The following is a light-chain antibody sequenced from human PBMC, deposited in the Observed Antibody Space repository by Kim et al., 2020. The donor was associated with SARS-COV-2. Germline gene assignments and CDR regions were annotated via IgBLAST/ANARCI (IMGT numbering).Light chain of an antibody. Sequence: PRQSITISCTGTSSDVGNYNLVSWYQQPPGKAPKLMIYEVTKRPSGVSNRFSGSKSGNTASLTISGLQAEDEADYYCCSYAGSRNVFGGGTQLTVL. CDR3: CSYAGSRNV. V-gene: IGLV2-23*02. CDR1: SSDVGNYNL. CDR2: EVT. J-gene: IGLJ7*01.